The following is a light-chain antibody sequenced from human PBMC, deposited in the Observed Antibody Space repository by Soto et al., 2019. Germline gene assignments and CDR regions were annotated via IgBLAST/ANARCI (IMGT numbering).Light chain of an antibody. Sequence: QTVVTQPPSASGTPGQRVTISCSGSSSNIGSNTVNWYQQLPGTAPKLLIHTNNQRPSGVPDRFSGSKSGTSASLAISGLQSEDEADYYCAAWDDSLSGVVFGGGTKLTVL. J-gene: IGLJ2*01. V-gene: IGLV1-44*01. CDR3: AAWDDSLSGVV. CDR1: SSNIGSNT. CDR2: TNN.